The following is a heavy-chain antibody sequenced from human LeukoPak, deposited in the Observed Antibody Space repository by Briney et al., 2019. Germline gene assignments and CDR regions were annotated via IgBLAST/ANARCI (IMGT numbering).Heavy chain of an antibody. CDR2: INPNSGGT. CDR1: GYTFTGYY. J-gene: IGHJ4*02. CDR3: AKGIVGATRKINFFDY. V-gene: IGHV1-2*02. D-gene: IGHD1-26*01. Sequence: ASVKVSCKASGYTFTGYYMHWVRQAPGQGLEWMGWINPNSGGTNYAQKFQGRVTMTRDTSISTAYMELSRLRSDDTAVCYCAKGIVGATRKINFFDYWGQGTLVTVSS.